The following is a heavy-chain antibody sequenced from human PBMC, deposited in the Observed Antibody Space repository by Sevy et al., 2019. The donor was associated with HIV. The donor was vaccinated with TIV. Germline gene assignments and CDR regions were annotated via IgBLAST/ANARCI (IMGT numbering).Heavy chain of an antibody. J-gene: IGHJ6*02. CDR1: GFTFSSYG. V-gene: IGHV3-33*01. Sequence: GGSLRLSCAASGFTFSSYGMHWVRQAPGKGLEWVAVIWYDGSNKYYADSVKGRFTISRDNSKNTLYLQINSLRAEDTAVYYVARDSLVASHFYYGMDVWGQGTTVTVSS. CDR2: IWYDGSNK. CDR3: ARDSLVASHFYYGMDV. D-gene: IGHD2-15*01.